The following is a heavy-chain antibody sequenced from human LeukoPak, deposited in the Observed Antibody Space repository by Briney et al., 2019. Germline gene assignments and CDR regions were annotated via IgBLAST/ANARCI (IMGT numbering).Heavy chain of an antibody. CDR3: ARIRPSQDYYYGMDV. Sequence: SETLSLTCAVYGGSFSGYYWSWIRQPPGKGLEWIGEINHSGSTNYNPSLKSRVTISVDTSKNQFSLKLSSVTAADTAVYYCARIRPSQDYYYGMDVWGQGTLVTVSS. CDR2: INHSGST. J-gene: IGHJ6*02. V-gene: IGHV4-34*01. CDR1: GGSFSGYY. D-gene: IGHD2-2*01.